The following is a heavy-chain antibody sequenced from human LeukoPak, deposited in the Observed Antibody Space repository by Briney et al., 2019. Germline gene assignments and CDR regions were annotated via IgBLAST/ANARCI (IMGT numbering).Heavy chain of an antibody. CDR2: INPNSGGT. CDR3: ARDYYDSSGYSRFDP. V-gene: IGHV1-2*02. J-gene: IGHJ5*02. D-gene: IGHD3-22*01. CDR1: GYTFTGYY. Sequence: ASVKVSCKASGYTFTGYYMHWVRQAPGQGLEWMGWINPNSGGTDYAQKFQGRVTMTRDTSISTAYMGVSRLRSDDTAVYYCARDYYDSSGYSRFDPWGQGTLVTVSS.